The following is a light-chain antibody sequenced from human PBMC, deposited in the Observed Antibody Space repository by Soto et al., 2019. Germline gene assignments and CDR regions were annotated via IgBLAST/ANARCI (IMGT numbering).Light chain of an antibody. CDR1: ISNIGVDT. V-gene: IGLV1-44*01. J-gene: IGLJ3*02. CDR2: GKT. Sequence: QSVLTQPPSASGSPGPRVTISCSGRISNIGVDTVNWYQQVPGTAPKLLLYGKTQRPSGVPVRFSVYKSGTSVSLAISGLQSEDEADYYCAAWDDSLNGWVFVGGTKLTVL. CDR3: AAWDDSLNGWV.